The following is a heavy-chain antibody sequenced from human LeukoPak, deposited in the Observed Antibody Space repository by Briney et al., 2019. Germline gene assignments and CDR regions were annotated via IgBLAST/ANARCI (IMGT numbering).Heavy chain of an antibody. Sequence: SETLSLTCTVSGGSLSSYHWSCIRQPPGEGLVWIGYIYYSGTTRYNPSLKSRVTISIDTSKNQFSLKLNSLTAADTAVYYCARGPDDFDCWGQGTLVTVSS. CDR3: ARGPDDFDC. CDR1: GGSLSSYH. J-gene: IGHJ4*02. D-gene: IGHD5-24*01. CDR2: IYYSGTT. V-gene: IGHV4-59*01.